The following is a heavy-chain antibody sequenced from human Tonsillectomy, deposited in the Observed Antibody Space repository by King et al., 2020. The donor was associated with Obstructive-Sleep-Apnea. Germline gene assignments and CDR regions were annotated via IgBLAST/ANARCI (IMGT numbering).Heavy chain of an antibody. CDR2: IYYSGST. D-gene: IGHD3-16*01. Sequence: QLQESGPGLVKPSETLSLTCTVSGGSISSSSDYWGWIRQPPGKGLERIGSIYYSGSTYYNPSLKSRVTISADTSKNQFSLKLSSVTAADTAVYYCARSPRGTYDAFDIWGQGTMVTVSS. V-gene: IGHV4-39*07. CDR3: ARSPRGTYDAFDI. CDR1: GGSISSSSDY. J-gene: IGHJ3*02.